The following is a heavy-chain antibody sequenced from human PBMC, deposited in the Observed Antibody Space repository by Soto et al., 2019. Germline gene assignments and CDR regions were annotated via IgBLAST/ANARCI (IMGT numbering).Heavy chain of an antibody. Sequence: EVQLVESGGGLVQPGGSLRLSCAASGFTFSSYWMSWVRQTPGKGLEWVANIKQDGSEKYYVDSVKGRFTISRDNAKNSLYLQMNSLRAEDTAVYYCARDAGSYYTVVYFGYWGQGTLVTVSS. CDR3: ARDAGSYYTVVYFGY. J-gene: IGHJ4*02. CDR2: IKQDGSEK. CDR1: GFTFSSYW. D-gene: IGHD1-26*01. V-gene: IGHV3-7*01.